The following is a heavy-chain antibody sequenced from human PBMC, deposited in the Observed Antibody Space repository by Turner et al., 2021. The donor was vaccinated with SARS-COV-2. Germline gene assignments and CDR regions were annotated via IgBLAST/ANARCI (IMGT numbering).Heavy chain of an antibody. CDR2: IIPILGMT. CDR1: GGTFSTYA. V-gene: IGHV1-69*10. J-gene: IGHJ5*02. D-gene: IGHD3-3*01. Sequence: QVQLVQSGAEVKKPGSSVKVSCKASGGTFSTYAISWVRQAPGQGLEWMGGIIPILGMTNYEQKFQGRVTITADKSTSTAYMELSSLRSEDTAVYYCARGPPGDDFWSGYRPNWFDPWGQGTLVTVSS. CDR3: ARGPPGDDFWSGYRPNWFDP.